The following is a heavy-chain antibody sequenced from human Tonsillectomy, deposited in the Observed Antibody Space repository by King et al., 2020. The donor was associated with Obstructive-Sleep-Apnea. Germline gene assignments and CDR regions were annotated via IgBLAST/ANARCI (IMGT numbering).Heavy chain of an antibody. CDR2: IYYSGRA. CDR1: GGSISSGGYY. V-gene: IGHV4-31*03. CDR3: ARAGYSGYDFDY. D-gene: IGHD5-12*01. Sequence: QLQESGPGLVKPSQTLSLTCSVSGGSISSGGYYWSWIRQLPGKGLEWIGYIYYSGRAYYNPSLKSRLTISVDTSKNHFSLNRNSVTAADTVVYYCARAGYSGYDFDYWGQGTLVTVSS. J-gene: IGHJ4*02.